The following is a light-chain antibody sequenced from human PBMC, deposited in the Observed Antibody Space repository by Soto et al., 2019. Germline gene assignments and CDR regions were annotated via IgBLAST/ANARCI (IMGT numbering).Light chain of an antibody. CDR3: HHYCRSPRP. Sequence: EIVLTQSPGTLSLSQGARATLSCRASQSVSSRALARYPPKPGQATRLLMYGASSRATGIPDRFSGSGSGADFSLTISRLATEGFAVEYGHHYCRSPRPFGQGTRVLVK. V-gene: IGKV3-20*01. CDR1: QSVSSRA. CDR2: GAS. J-gene: IGKJ1*01.